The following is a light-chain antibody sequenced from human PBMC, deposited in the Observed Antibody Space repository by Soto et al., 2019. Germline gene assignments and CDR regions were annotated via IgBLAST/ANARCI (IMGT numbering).Light chain of an antibody. J-gene: IGKJ4*01. CDR3: QQHANWPLT. Sequence: EIVLTQSPGTLSLSPGERATLSCRASQSVSSSYLAWYQQKPGQAPRLLIHGATTRATGIPARFSGSGSGTDFTLTISSLEPEDFAVYYCQQHANWPLTFGGGTKVDIK. V-gene: IGKV3-20*01. CDR2: GAT. CDR1: QSVSSSY.